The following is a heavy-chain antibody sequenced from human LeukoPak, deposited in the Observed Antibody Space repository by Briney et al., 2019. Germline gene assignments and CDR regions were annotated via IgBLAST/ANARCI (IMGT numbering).Heavy chain of an antibody. Sequence: GASVKVSCKASGYTFTSYDINWVRQATGQGLEWMEWMNPNGGNTGYAQKFQGRVTMTRDTSTSTVYMELSSLRSEDTAVYYCARARIAAAAQFGYFDYWGQGTLVTVSS. CDR2: MNPNGGNT. V-gene: IGHV1-8*01. CDR3: ARARIAAAAQFGYFDY. CDR1: GYTFTSYD. D-gene: IGHD6-13*01. J-gene: IGHJ4*02.